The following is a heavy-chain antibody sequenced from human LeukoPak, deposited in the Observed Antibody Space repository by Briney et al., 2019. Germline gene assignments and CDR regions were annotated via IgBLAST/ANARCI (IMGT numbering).Heavy chain of an antibody. Sequence: GASLQISCEGAGSIFTSYWIGCVRPMRGKGLEWMGIIYPGDSDTRYSPSFQGQVTISADKSISTAYLQWSSLKASDTAMYYCTRHESSGVSYWGQGTLVTVSS. D-gene: IGHD3-22*01. J-gene: IGHJ4*02. CDR1: GSIFTSYW. V-gene: IGHV5-51*01. CDR2: IYPGDSDT. CDR3: TRHESSGVSY.